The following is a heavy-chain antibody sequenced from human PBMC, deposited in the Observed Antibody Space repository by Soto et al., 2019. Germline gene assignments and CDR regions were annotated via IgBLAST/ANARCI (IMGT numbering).Heavy chain of an antibody. CDR1: GYSISSGYY. CDR3: ARDPPDCSTSCYTKYNWFDP. Sequence: SETLSLTCAVSGYSISSGYYWGWIRQPPGKGLEWIGSIYHSGSTYYNPSLKSRVTISVDTSKNQFSLKLSSVTAADTAVYYCARDPPDCSTSCYTKYNWFDPWGQGTLVTVSS. CDR2: IYHSGST. D-gene: IGHD2-2*02. J-gene: IGHJ5*02. V-gene: IGHV4-38-2*02.